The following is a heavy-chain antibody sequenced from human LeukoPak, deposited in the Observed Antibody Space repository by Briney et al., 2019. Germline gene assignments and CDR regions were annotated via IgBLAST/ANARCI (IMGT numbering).Heavy chain of an antibody. CDR2: MNPVSGNA. V-gene: IGHV1-8*01. CDR1: GYTFTNFD. J-gene: IGHJ4*02. CDR3: ARAPMGAAALY. D-gene: IGHD6-13*01. Sequence: ASVKVSCKASGYTFTNFDINWVRQAPGQGLEWMGWMNPVSGNAGSAQKFQGRVTLTRDTSISTAYMELSSLRSDDTAFYYCARAPMGAAALYWGQGTLVTVSS.